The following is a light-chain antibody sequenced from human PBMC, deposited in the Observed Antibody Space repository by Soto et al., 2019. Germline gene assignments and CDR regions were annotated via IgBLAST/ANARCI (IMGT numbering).Light chain of an antibody. CDR1: SSDVGGYKY. CDR2: EVS. J-gene: IGLJ2*01. V-gene: IGLV2-8*01. Sequence: QSALTQPPSASGSPGQSVTISCTGTSSDVGGYKYVSWYQQHPGKAPKLMIYEVSKRPSGVPDRFSGSKSGNTASLTVSGLHAEDEGDYYCSSYAGSNNLGVFGGGTKLAVL. CDR3: SSYAGSNNLGV.